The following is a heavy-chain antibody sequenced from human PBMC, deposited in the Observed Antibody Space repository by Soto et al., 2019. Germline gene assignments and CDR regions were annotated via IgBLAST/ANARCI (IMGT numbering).Heavy chain of an antibody. J-gene: IGHJ4*02. CDR3: ARLLLYGSGSYSPLF. CDR2: IYYSGST. CDR1: GGSISSSSYY. V-gene: IGHV4-39*01. D-gene: IGHD3-10*01. Sequence: QLQLQESGPGLVKPSETLSLTCTVSGGSISSSSYYWGWIRQPPGKGLEWIGSIYYSGSTYYNPSLKRRVTPSVDTSKNQFSLKLSSVTAADTAVYYCARLLLYGSGSYSPLFWGQGTLVTVSP.